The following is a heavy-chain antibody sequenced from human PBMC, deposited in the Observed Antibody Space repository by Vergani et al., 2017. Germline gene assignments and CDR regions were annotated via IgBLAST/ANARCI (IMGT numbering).Heavy chain of an antibody. V-gene: IGHV3-33*01. Sequence: VQLVESGGGVVQPGRSLRLSCAASGFTFSSYGMHWVRQAPGKGLEWVAVIWYDGSNKYYADSVKGRFTISRDNSKNTLYLQMNSLRAEDTAVYYCARDAASGIAAAGIGYWGQGTLVTVSS. CDR2: IWYDGSNK. CDR1: GFTFSSYG. CDR3: ARDAASGIAAAGIGY. D-gene: IGHD6-13*01. J-gene: IGHJ4*02.